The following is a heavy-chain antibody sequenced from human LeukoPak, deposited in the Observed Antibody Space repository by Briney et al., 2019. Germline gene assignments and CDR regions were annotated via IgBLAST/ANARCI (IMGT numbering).Heavy chain of an antibody. Sequence: GGSLRDSRAASEFSSSSHAMSWVRQAPGKGLEWVSTIFGSGASTYYADSVKGRFTISRDNSKNTLYLQMNSLRAEDTALYYCAKEMWSASFYGVAVWDEGTTVTVSS. D-gene: IGHD2-21*01. CDR1: EFSSSSHA. J-gene: IGHJ6*04. CDR2: IFGSGAST. CDR3: AKEMWSASFYGVAV. V-gene: IGHV3-23*01.